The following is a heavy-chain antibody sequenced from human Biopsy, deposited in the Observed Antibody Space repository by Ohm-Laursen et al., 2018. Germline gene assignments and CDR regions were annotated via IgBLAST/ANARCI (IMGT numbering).Heavy chain of an antibody. Sequence: SETLSLTCTVSGASISAYCCSWIWQPPGKGLEWIGYLYYSGRTNYNPSLKSRVTISGDTSKNQFSLMLNFVTAADTAVYYCSRDSSSWCRHYYSAMDVWGQGATVTVSS. CDR2: LYYSGRT. V-gene: IGHV4-59*01. D-gene: IGHD6-13*01. CDR1: GASISAYC. CDR3: SRDSSSWCRHYYSAMDV. J-gene: IGHJ6*02.